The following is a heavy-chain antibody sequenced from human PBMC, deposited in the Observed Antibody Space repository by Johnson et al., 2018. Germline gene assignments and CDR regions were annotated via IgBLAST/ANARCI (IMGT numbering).Heavy chain of an antibody. J-gene: IGHJ1*01. V-gene: IGHV1-69*06. CDR1: GGTFSSYA. CDR3: ARAAYDDSGLDCFQR. CDR2: IIPIFGTA. D-gene: IGHD3-22*01. Sequence: VQLVESGGEVKKPGYSVKVSCKPSGGTFSSYANSWVRQAPGHGLEWMGGIIPIFGTANYAQKFQGRVTITADKSTSTAYMELSSLRSEDTAVDYCARAAYDDSGLDCFQRWGQGTLVTVSS.